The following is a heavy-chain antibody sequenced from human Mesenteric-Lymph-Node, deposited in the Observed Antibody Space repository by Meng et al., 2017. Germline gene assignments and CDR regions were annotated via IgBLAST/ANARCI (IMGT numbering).Heavy chain of an antibody. CDR1: GGSISSYY. Sequence: QVQLQESGPGLVKSSETLPLTCTVSGGSISSYYWSWIRQPPGKGLEWIGYIYYSGSTNYNPSLKSRVTISVDTSKNQFSLKLSSVTAADTAVYYCARDQCSSTSCSLSRANWFDPWGQGTLVTVSS. CDR2: IYYSGST. J-gene: IGHJ5*02. D-gene: IGHD2-2*01. V-gene: IGHV4-59*01. CDR3: ARDQCSSTSCSLSRANWFDP.